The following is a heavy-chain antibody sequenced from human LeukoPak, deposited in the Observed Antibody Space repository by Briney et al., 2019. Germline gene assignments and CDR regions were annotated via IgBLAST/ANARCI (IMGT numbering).Heavy chain of an antibody. Sequence: GGSLRLSCAASGFTFSNAWMSWVRQAPGKGLEWVGRISSKTDTRTTDYAAPVKGRFTISRDDSKNTLYLQMNSLKTEDTAVYYCTTDLYYYDSSGYSEDDAFDIWGQGTMVTVSS. V-gene: IGHV3-15*01. D-gene: IGHD3-22*01. J-gene: IGHJ3*02. CDR3: TTDLYYYDSSGYSEDDAFDI. CDR2: ISSKTDTRTT. CDR1: GFTFSNAW.